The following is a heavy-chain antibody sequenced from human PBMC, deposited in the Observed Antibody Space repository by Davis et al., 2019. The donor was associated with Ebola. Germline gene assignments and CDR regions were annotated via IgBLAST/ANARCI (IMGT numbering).Heavy chain of an antibody. CDR3: ARDSSRSNYRYYYYYGMDV. CDR1: GGTFSSYA. D-gene: IGHD4-11*01. CDR2: IIPIFGTA. V-gene: IGHV1-69*06. J-gene: IGHJ6*02. Sequence: AASVKVSCKASGGTFSSYAISWVRQAPGQGLEWMGGIIPIFGTAKYAQKFQGRVTITADKSTSTAYMELSSLRSEDTAVYYCARDSSRSNYRYYYYYGMDVWGQGTTVTVSS.